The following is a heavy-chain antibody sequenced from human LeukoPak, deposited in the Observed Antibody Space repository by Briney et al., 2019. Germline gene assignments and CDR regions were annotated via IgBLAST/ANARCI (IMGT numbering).Heavy chain of an antibody. V-gene: IGHV3-21*01. CDR3: ARTGDLRMYYFDY. CDR2: ISSSSSYI. J-gene: IGHJ4*02. Sequence: PGGSLRLSCAASGFTFSSYSMNWVRQAPGKGLEWVSSISSSSSYIYYADSVKGRFTISRDNAKNSLYLQMNSLRAEDTAVYHCARTGDLRMYYFDYWGQGTLVTVSS. D-gene: IGHD7-27*01. CDR1: GFTFSSYS.